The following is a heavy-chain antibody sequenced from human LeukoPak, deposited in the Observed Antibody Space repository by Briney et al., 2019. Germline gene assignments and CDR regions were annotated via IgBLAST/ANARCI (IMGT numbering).Heavy chain of an antibody. Sequence: PSETLSLTCTVSGGSISSYHWSWIRQPAGKGLEWIGEINHSGSTNYNPSLKSRVTISVDTSKNQFSLKLSSVTAADTAVYYCARREDYDILGTYYFDYWGQGTLVTVSS. CDR1: GGSISSYH. D-gene: IGHD3-9*01. CDR3: ARREDYDILGTYYFDY. V-gene: IGHV4-34*01. J-gene: IGHJ4*02. CDR2: INHSGST.